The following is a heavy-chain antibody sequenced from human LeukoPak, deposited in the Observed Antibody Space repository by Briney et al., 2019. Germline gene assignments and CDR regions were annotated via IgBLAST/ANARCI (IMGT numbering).Heavy chain of an antibody. CDR2: ISRSGVAT. V-gene: IGHV3-23*01. CDR1: GFTFSSYA. J-gene: IGHJ4*02. CDR3: AKHSHDGSAPYYEVQLDY. Sequence: GGSLRLSCAASGFTFSSYAMSWVRQAPGKGLEWVSTISRSGVATYYANSVKGRFTISRDNSKNTVYVQMNSLRAEDTAIYYCAKHSHDGSAPYYEVQLDYWGQGTLVTVSS. D-gene: IGHD3-22*01.